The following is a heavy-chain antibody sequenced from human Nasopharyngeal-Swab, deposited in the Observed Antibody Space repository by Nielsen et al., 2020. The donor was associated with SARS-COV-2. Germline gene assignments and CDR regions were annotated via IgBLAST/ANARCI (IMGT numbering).Heavy chain of an antibody. V-gene: IGHV4-34*01. J-gene: IGHJ6*03. D-gene: IGHD2-15*01. CDR2: INHSGST. CDR3: ARVRGPGFYYYYMDV. Sequence: WIRQPPGKGLEWIGEINHSGSTNYNPSLKSRVTISVDTSKNQFSLKLSSVTAADTAVYYCARVRGPGFYYYYMDVWGKGTTVTV.